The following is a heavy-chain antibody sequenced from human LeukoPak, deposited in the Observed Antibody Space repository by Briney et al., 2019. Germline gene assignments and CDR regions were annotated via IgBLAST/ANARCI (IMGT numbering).Heavy chain of an antibody. CDR3: ARDLDRLLWFGELPPSYYYGMDV. CDR2: INPSGGST. J-gene: IGHJ6*04. D-gene: IGHD3-10*01. CDR1: GYTFTSYY. V-gene: IGHV1-46*01. Sequence: GASVKVSCKASGYTFTSYYMHWVRQAPGQGLEWMGIINPSGGSTSYAQKFQGRVTMTRDTSTSTVYMELSSLRSEDTAVYYYARDLDRLLWFGELPPSYYYGMDVWGKGTTVTVSS.